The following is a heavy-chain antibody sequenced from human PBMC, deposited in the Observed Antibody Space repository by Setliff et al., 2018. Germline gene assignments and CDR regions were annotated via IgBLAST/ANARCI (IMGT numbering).Heavy chain of an antibody. Sequence: KPSETLSLTCTVSGGSISSYYWSWIRQPPGKGLEWVATIYYSGSTYSNPSLKSRLIISVDAPDNQFSVKLTSVTAADTAVYYCARHVGSRSRGYNYYYYYMDVWGKGTTVTVSS. V-gene: IGHV4-59*04. J-gene: IGHJ6*03. CDR2: IYYSGST. CDR1: GGSISSYY. CDR3: ARHVGSRSRGYNYYYYYMDV. D-gene: IGHD3-10*01.